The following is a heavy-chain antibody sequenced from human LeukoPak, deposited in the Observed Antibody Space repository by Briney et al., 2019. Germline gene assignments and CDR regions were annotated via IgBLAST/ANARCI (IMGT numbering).Heavy chain of an antibody. CDR1: GFTFNRYW. D-gene: IGHD3-10*01. J-gene: IGHJ3*02. CDR3: AKFGLAGSGRYHDAFDI. Sequence: GGSLRLSCAASGFTFNRYWMSWVRQAPGKGLEWVAQIKSDGSEEYCADPVRGRFTISRDNAKSSLYLQMNSLGVEDTAVYYCAKFGLAGSGRYHDAFDIWGQGTMVTVSS. CDR2: IKSDGSEE. V-gene: IGHV3-7*05.